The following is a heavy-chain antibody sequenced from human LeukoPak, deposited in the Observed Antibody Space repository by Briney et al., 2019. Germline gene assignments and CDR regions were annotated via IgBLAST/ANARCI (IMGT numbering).Heavy chain of an antibody. V-gene: IGHV1-2*02. J-gene: IGHJ5*02. CDR1: GYTFSGYY. Sequence: ASVKVSCKASGYTFSGYYIHWVRQAPGQGLEWMGWINPNSGDTHYAQKFQGRVTMTRDTSITTAYMDLNSLISDDTAVYYCARVQYQLLFGGNGFDPWGQGTLVTVSS. CDR2: INPNSGDT. CDR3: ARVQYQLLFGGNGFDP. D-gene: IGHD2-2*01.